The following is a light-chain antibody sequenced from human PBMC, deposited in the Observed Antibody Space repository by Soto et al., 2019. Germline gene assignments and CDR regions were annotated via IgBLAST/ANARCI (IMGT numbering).Light chain of an antibody. V-gene: IGKV1-12*01. J-gene: IGKJ4*01. CDR2: TIS. CDR3: QQALSFPLT. Sequence: DIQMTQSPSFVSASVGDRVTITCRASQGVSRYLACYQQHPGRAPKLLVYTISTWYYGVPSRFSGSGSATYFTLTISSLQPEDSATYDCQQALSFPLTFGGGTKVEI. CDR1: QGVSRY.